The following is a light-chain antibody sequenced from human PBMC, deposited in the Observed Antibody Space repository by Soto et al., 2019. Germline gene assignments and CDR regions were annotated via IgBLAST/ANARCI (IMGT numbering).Light chain of an antibody. CDR3: QQYDNWPPT. V-gene: IGKV3-15*01. Sequence: EIVMTQSLATLPVSPGERATLSCRASQSVSSNLAWYQQKPGQAPRFLIYGASTRATGIPARFSGSGSGTEFTLTISSLQSEDFAVYYCQQYDNWPPTFGGGTKVDIK. J-gene: IGKJ4*01. CDR2: GAS. CDR1: QSVSSN.